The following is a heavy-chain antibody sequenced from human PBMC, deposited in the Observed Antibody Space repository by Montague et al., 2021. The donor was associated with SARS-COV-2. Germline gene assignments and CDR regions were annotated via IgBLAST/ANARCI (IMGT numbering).Heavy chain of an antibody. V-gene: IGHV4-34*01. D-gene: IGHD2-15*01. CDR2: RKQPSAS. CDR3: ARPVSSSWHRFEY. Sequence: SETLSLTCAGDLDSVCRGTQEQIGRAQVRTPVTVAERKQPSASNYNPSLKSRVTISIDMSKNQFSLNLESVTAADTAVYYCARPVSSSWHRFEYWGQGTLVTVSS. CDR1: LDSVCRGT. J-gene: IGHJ4*02.